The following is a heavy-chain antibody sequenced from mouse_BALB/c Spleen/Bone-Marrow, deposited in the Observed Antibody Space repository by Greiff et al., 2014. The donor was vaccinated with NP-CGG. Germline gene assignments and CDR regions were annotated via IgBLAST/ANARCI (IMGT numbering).Heavy chain of an antibody. J-gene: IGHJ3*01. D-gene: IGHD2-3*01. V-gene: IGHV5-9-1*01. Sequence: EVMLVESGGGLVKPGGSLKLSCAASGFTFSSYAMSWVRQTPEKRLEWVATISSGGSYTYYPDSVKGRFTISRDNAKNTLYLQMSSLRSEDTAMYYCARLRDVYSPFAYWGQGTLVTVSA. CDR2: ISSGGSYT. CDR3: ARLRDVYSPFAY. CDR1: GFTFSSYA.